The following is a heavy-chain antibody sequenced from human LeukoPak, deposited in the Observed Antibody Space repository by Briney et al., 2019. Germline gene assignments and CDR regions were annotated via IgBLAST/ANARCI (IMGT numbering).Heavy chain of an antibody. CDR2: IYSGGST. J-gene: IGHJ4*02. CDR3: APPPIAATGN. CDR1: GFTVSSNY. Sequence: GGSLRLSCAASGFTVSSNYMSWVRQAPGKGLEWVSVIYSGGSTNYADSVKGRFTISRDNSKNTLYLQMNSLRAEDTAVYYCAPPPIAATGNWGQGTLVTVSS. D-gene: IGHD6-13*01. V-gene: IGHV3-66*01.